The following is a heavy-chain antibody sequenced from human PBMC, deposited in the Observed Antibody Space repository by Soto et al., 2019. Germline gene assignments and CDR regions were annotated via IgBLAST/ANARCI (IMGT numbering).Heavy chain of an antibody. CDR3: ARVISPRTYYYGSGKEGMDV. V-gene: IGHV3-11*05. Sequence: GGSLRLSCAASGFTFSDYYMSWIRQAPGKGLEWVSYISSSSSYTNYADSVKGRFTISRDNAKNSLYLQMNSLRAEDTAVYYCARVISPRTYYYGSGKEGMDVWGQGTLVTVSS. CDR2: ISSSSSYT. CDR1: GFTFSDYY. J-gene: IGHJ6*02. D-gene: IGHD3-10*01.